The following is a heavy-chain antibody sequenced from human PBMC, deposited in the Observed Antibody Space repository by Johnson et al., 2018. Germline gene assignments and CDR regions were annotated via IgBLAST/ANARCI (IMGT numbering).Heavy chain of an antibody. CDR2: ISSSSSYI. V-gene: IGHV3-21*04. Sequence: VQLVESGGGLVKPGGSLRLSCAASGFTFSSYTMNWVRQAPGKGLEWVSSISSSSSYIYYADSVTGRFTISRDNAKNSLYLQMNSLKAEDPAVDYCARDSGALYYDGMDVWGQGTTVTVSS. CDR1: GFTFSSYT. D-gene: IGHD3-10*01. J-gene: IGHJ6*02. CDR3: ARDSGALYYDGMDV.